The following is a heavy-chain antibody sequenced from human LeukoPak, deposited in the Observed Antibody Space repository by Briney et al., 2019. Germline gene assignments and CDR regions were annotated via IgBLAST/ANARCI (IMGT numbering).Heavy chain of an antibody. D-gene: IGHD2-21*02. Sequence: GGSLRLSCAASGFTFSNYDMHWVRQAPGKGLEWVAVISYDGNNKDFADSVKGRFTISRDNSKNTLYLQMNNLRAEDTAVYYCARGNNVLMVTGCFDYWGQGTLVTVSS. CDR2: ISYDGNNK. CDR1: GFTFSNYD. V-gene: IGHV3-30-3*01. CDR3: ARGNNVLMVTGCFDY. J-gene: IGHJ4*02.